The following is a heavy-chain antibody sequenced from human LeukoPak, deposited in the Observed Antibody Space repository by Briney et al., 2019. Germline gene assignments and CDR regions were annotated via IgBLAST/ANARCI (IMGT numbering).Heavy chain of an antibody. Sequence: PGGSLRLSCAASGFTFRIYAMSWVRQAPGKGLEWVSAISGSDGSTNYADSVKGRSSISRDNSKNTLYLQMKSLRAEDTAVYYCAKELYGWYYDYWGQGTLVTVSS. CDR2: ISGSDGST. D-gene: IGHD6-19*01. J-gene: IGHJ4*02. V-gene: IGHV3-23*01. CDR3: AKELYGWYYDY. CDR1: GFTFRIYA.